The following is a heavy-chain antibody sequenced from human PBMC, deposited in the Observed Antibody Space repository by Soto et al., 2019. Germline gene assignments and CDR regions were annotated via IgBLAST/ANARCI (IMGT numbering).Heavy chain of an antibody. V-gene: IGHV4-39*01. CDR1: GDSISNSGNY. Sequence: PSETLSLTCSVSGDSISNSGNYWGVIRRPPGKGPEGIGTMDYSGDTSYNPSLRSRVPITAATDKNQFSLRLGSVSVADTAVYYCARRPTLCASERSRFDIWGQGALVPVSS. J-gene: IGHJ4*02. CDR2: MDYSGDT. CDR3: ARRPTLCASERSRFDI. D-gene: IGHD3-9*01.